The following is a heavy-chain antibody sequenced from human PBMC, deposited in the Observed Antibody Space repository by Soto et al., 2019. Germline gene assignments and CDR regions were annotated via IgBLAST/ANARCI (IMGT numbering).Heavy chain of an antibody. Sequence: PGGSLRLSCAASGFTFSSYSMNWVRQAPGKGLEWVSYISSSSSTIYYADSVKGRFTISRDNSKNTLFLQMNSLRAEDTAVYYSARDYWDSLGXFSYWGQGNLVTSPQ. CDR1: GFTFSSYS. CDR3: ARDYWDSLGXFSY. D-gene: IGHD2-8*02. J-gene: IGHJ4*02. CDR2: ISSSSSTI. V-gene: IGHV3-48*01.